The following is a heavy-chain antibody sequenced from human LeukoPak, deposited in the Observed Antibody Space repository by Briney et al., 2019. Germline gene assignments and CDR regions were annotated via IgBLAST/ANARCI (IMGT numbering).Heavy chain of an antibody. V-gene: IGHV4-34*01. Sequence: LSETLSLTCAVYGGSFSGYYWSWIRQPPGKGLEWIGGINHSGSTNYNPSLKSRVTISVDTSKNQFSLKLSSVTAADTAVYYCARGLDILTGYYYFDYWGQGTLVTVSS. CDR2: INHSGST. J-gene: IGHJ4*02. CDR1: GGSFSGYY. D-gene: IGHD3-9*01. CDR3: ARGLDILTGYYYFDY.